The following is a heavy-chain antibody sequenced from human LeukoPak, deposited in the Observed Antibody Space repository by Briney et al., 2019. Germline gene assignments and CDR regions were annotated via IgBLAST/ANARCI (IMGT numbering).Heavy chain of an antibody. V-gene: IGHV6-1*01. CDR2: TYYRSKWYN. CDR3: ARGGQGDGYSADEAFDP. J-gene: IGHJ5*01. D-gene: IGHD5-18*01. Sequence: SQTLSLTCAISGDSVSSNSSWNWIRQSPSRGLEWLGRTYYRSKWYNDYVVSVKSRININPDPSKNQFSLQLNSVTPEDTAVYYCARGGQGDGYSADEAFDPWGPGTLVTVSS. CDR1: GDSVSSNSS.